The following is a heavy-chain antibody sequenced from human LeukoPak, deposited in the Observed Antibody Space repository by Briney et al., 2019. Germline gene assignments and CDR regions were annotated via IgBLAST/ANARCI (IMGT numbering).Heavy chain of an antibody. D-gene: IGHD1-26*01. Sequence: NPSETLSLTCTVSGGSISSSSYYWGWIRQPPGKGLEWIGYIYYSGSTYYNPSLKSRVTISVDTSKNQFSLKLSSVTAADTAVYYCARASSGSYSDYWGQGTLVTVSS. CDR2: IYYSGST. J-gene: IGHJ4*02. CDR3: ARASSGSYSDY. V-gene: IGHV4-30-4*08. CDR1: GGSISSSSYY.